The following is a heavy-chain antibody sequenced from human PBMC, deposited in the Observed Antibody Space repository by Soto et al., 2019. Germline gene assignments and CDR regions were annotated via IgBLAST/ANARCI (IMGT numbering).Heavy chain of an antibody. V-gene: IGHV1-18*01. CDR3: APRATAFDY. CDR2: ITTDQGKT. Sequence: QVQLVQSGPEVKKPGASVKVSCKTSGYTFTSYGISWVRQAPGQGLEWMGWITTDQGKTTYAQKFQGRVTMTTDTTTITAYRGIMSLKSDDTAVSYCAPRATAFDYCGQGTLVTVS. J-gene: IGHJ4*02. D-gene: IGHD2-21*02. CDR1: GYTFTSYG.